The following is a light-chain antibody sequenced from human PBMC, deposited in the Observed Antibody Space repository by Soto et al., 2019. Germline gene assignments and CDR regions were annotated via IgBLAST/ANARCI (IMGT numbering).Light chain of an antibody. V-gene: IGKV3-15*01. CDR3: QQYNHWPPCA. CDR2: GAS. J-gene: IGKJ2*02. Sequence: EIVMTQSPATLSVSPGERATLSCRASQSVSSNLAWYQQKPGQAPRLLIYGASTRATGIPARFSGSGSGTEFTLTISSLQSEDFAVDYWQQYNHWPPCACGKVTQLEIK. CDR1: QSVSSN.